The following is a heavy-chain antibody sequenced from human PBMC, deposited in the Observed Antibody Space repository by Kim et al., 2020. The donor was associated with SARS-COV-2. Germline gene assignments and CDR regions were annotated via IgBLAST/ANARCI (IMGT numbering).Heavy chain of an antibody. CDR1: GFSLSTSGMC. D-gene: IGHD1-7*01. Sequence: SGPTLVNPTQTLTLTCTFSGFSLSTSGMCVSWIRQSPGKALEWLARIDWDDDRYYNKSLKTRLTTSKDTSKNQVVLLMTNMDPVDTATYYCARLRGTGTTRSQSYRYYMDVWGKGTMVTVSS. J-gene: IGHJ6*03. CDR2: IDWDDDR. CDR3: ARLRGTGTTRSQSYRYYMDV. V-gene: IGHV2-70*11.